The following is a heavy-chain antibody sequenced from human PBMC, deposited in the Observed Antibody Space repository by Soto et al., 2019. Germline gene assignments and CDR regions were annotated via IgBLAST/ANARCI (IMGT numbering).Heavy chain of an antibody. Sequence: SETLSLSCAVYGGSFSGYYWSWIRQPPGKGLEWIGEINHSGSTNYNPSLKSRVTISVDTSKNQFSLKLSSVTAADTAVYYCARGRGSDYWGQGTLVTVSS. J-gene: IGHJ4*02. CDR1: GGSFSGYY. D-gene: IGHD3-10*01. V-gene: IGHV4-34*01. CDR3: ARGRGSDY. CDR2: INHSGST.